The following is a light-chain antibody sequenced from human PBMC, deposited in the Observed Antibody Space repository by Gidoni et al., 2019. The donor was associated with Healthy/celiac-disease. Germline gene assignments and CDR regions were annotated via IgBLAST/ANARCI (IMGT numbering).Light chain of an antibody. CDR1: QSGSSN. V-gene: IGKV3-15*01. Sequence: EIVMPQPPAPLSPSPGARSTLSCRASQSGSSNLAWYQQKPGQAPRLLIYGASTRATGIPARFSGSGSGTEFTLTISSLQSEDFAVYYCQQYNNWPPVTFGGGTKVEIK. CDR2: GAS. CDR3: QQYNNWPPVT. J-gene: IGKJ4*01.